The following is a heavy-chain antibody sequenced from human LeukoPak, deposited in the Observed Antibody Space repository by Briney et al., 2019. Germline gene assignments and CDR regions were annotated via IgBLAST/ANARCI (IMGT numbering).Heavy chain of an antibody. CDR3: TTDRGWWELLGAFDI. D-gene: IGHD1-26*01. Sequence: GGSLRLSCAASGFTFSSYAMSWVRQAPGKGLEWVSAISGSGGSTYYADSVKGRFTISRDNSKNTLYLQMNSLKTEDTAVYYCTTDRGWWELLGAFDIWGQGTMVTVSS. CDR1: GFTFSSYA. V-gene: IGHV3-23*01. CDR2: ISGSGGST. J-gene: IGHJ3*02.